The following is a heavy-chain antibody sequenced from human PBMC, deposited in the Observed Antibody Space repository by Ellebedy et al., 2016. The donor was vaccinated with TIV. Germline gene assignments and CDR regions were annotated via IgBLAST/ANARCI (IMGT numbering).Heavy chain of an antibody. V-gene: IGHV3-23*01. D-gene: IGHD2-2*01. J-gene: IGHJ4*02. Sequence: GESLKISXAASGFTFSSYAMSWVRQAPGKGLEWVSAISGSGGSTYYADSVKGRFTISRDNSKNTLYLQMNSLRAEDTAVYYCAKDRYCSSTSCYLWDYWGQGTLVTVSS. CDR1: GFTFSSYA. CDR2: ISGSGGST. CDR3: AKDRYCSSTSCYLWDY.